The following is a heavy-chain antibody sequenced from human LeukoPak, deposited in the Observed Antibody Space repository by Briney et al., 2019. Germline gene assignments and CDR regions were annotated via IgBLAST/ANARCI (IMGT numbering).Heavy chain of an antibody. Sequence: GGSLRLSCAASGFTFSNAWMSWVRQAPGKGLEWVGRIKSKTDGGTTDYAAPVKGGFTISRDDSKNTLYLQMNSLKTEDTAVYYCTTDLEYSSSSSRDYWGQGTLVTVSS. V-gene: IGHV3-15*01. J-gene: IGHJ4*02. D-gene: IGHD6-6*01. CDR1: GFTFSNAW. CDR3: TTDLEYSSSSSRDY. CDR2: IKSKTDGGTT.